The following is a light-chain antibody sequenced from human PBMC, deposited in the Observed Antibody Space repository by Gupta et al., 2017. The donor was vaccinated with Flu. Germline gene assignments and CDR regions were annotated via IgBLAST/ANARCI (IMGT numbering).Light chain of an antibody. CDR2: WAS. V-gene: IGKV4-1*01. CDR3: QQYYSIPWT. J-gene: IGKJ1*01. Sequence: IVMTQSPDSLAVSLGERATINCKSSQSVLYSSNNKNYLTWYQQKPGQPPKLLIYWASTRESGVPDRFRGSGSGTDFTLTISSLQAEDVAVYYCQQYYSIPWTFGQGTKVEIK. CDR1: QSVLYSSNNKNY.